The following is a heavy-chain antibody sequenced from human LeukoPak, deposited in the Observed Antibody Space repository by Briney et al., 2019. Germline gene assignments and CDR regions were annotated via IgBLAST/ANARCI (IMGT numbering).Heavy chain of an antibody. J-gene: IGHJ4*02. CDR2: ISYDGSNK. CDR1: GFTFSSYG. CDR3: AKDNDYGDYFDY. V-gene: IGHV3-30*18. Sequence: GGSLRLSCAASGFTFSSYGMHWVRQAPGKGLEWVAVISYDGSNKYYADSVKGRFTISRDNSKNMLYLQMNSLRAEDTAVYYCAKDNDYGDYFDYWGQGTLVTVSS. D-gene: IGHD4-17*01.